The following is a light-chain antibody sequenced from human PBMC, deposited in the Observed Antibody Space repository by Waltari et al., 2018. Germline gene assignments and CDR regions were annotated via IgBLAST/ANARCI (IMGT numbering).Light chain of an antibody. V-gene: IGKV1-39*01. Sequence: DIQMTQSPSSLSAYVGDRVTIICRASQNINNYLNWYQQIPGKAPKVLIYAASSLESGVPSRFSGIESGTDFTLTITSLQPEDSATYYCQQTYSIPYTFGQGTKLEIK. CDR2: AAS. J-gene: IGKJ2*01. CDR3: QQTYSIPYT. CDR1: QNINNY.